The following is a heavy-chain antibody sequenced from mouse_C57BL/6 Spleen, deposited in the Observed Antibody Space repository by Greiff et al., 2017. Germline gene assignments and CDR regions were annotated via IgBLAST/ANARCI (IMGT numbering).Heavy chain of an antibody. CDR1: GFTFSSYA. CDR3: ARDGGNAMDY. J-gene: IGHJ4*01. CDR2: ISDGGSYT. V-gene: IGHV5-4*01. Sequence: EVMLVESGGGLVKPGGSLKLSCAASGFTFSSYAMSWVRQTPEKRLEWVATISDGGSYTYYPDNVKGRFTISRDNAKNNRYLQMSHLKSEDTAMYYCARDGGNAMDYWGQGTSVTVSS.